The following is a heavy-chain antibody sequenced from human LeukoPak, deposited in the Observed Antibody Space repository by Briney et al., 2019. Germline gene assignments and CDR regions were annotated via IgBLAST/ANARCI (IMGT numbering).Heavy chain of an antibody. CDR3: VKDGYGSGWGYFDY. Sequence: GGSLRLSCAASGFTFDDHAMHWVRQAPGKGLEGASGISWNSGSIDYADSVKGRFTISRDNAKNSLYLQMNSLRVEDAALYYCVKDGYGSGWGYFDYWGQGTLVTVSS. V-gene: IGHV3-9*01. J-gene: IGHJ4*02. CDR2: ISWNSGSI. D-gene: IGHD6-19*01. CDR1: GFTFDDHA.